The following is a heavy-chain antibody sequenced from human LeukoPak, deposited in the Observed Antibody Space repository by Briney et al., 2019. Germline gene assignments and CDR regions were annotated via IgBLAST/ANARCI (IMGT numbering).Heavy chain of an antibody. V-gene: IGHV3-74*01. CDR3: ATTGSGSYYDY. CDR2: INDDETST. CDR1: GFSFSSSW. J-gene: IGHJ4*02. Sequence: GESLRLSCAASGFSFSSSWMHWVRQVPGKGLEWVSRINDDETSTTYAESVKGRFTISRDNAKNTLFLQMKSLRAEDRAVYYCATTGSGSYYDYWGQGTLVTVSS. D-gene: IGHD1-26*01.